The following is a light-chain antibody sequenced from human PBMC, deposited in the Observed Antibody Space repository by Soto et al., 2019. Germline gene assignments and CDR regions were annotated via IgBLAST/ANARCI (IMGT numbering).Light chain of an antibody. V-gene: IGLV2-14*01. CDR1: SSDVGGYNS. Sequence: QSALTQPASVSGSPGESITISCTGTSSDVGGYNSVSWYQHHPGQAPKLMLYEGGDRPSGVSYRFSGSKSGNTASLTISGLQAADEADYFCSSFTSSRTKVFGSGTKVTVL. CDR3: SSFTSSRTKV. CDR2: EGG. J-gene: IGLJ1*01.